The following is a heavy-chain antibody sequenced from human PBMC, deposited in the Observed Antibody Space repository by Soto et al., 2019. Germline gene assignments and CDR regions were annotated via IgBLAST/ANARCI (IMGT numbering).Heavy chain of an antibody. Sequence: SETLSLTCAVYGGSFSGYYWSWIRQPPGKGLEWIGEINHSGSTNYNPSLKSRVTISVDTSKNQFSLKLSSVTAADTAVYYCARARNNWFDPWGQGTLITVSS. J-gene: IGHJ5*02. V-gene: IGHV4-34*01. CDR1: GGSFSGYY. CDR3: ARARNNWFDP. CDR2: INHSGST.